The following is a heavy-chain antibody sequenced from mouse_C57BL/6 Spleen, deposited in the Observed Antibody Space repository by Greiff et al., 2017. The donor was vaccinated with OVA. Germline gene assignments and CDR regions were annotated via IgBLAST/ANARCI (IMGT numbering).Heavy chain of an antibody. CDR3: ARDYYGSSNYFDY. D-gene: IGHD1-1*01. CDR2: IYPGRGRT. V-gene: IGHV1-55*01. J-gene: IGHJ2*01. CDR1: GYTFTSYW. Sequence: QVQLQQPGAELVKPGASVKMSCKASGYTFTSYWITWVRQRPGQGLEWIGDIYPGRGRTTYNEKFKSKATLTVDTSSSTAYMQLSSLTSEDSAVYYCARDYYGSSNYFDYWGQGTTLTVSS.